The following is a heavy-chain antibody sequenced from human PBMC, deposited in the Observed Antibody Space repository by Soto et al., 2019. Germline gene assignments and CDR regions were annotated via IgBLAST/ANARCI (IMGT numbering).Heavy chain of an antibody. D-gene: IGHD2-8*01. CDR2: VYPGDSDT. CDR3: ARLSGCRNGVCYKFDY. Sequence: GESLKISCQGSGYSFTSYWIAWVRQMPGKGREWMGIVYPGDSDTRYSPSFQGQVTISADKSISTAYLQWSSLKASDTAMYYCARLSGCRNGVCYKFDYWGQGTLVTVSS. V-gene: IGHV5-51*01. CDR1: GYSFTSYW. J-gene: IGHJ4*02.